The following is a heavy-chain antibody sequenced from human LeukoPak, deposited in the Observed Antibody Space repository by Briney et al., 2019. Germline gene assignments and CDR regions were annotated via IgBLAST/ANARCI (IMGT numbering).Heavy chain of an antibody. Sequence: LWASVKVSCTASGGTFSSYAISWVRQAPGQGLKWMGGIIPIFGTANYAQKFQGRFTITTDESTSTAYMELSSLRSEDAAVYYCASAAAAGKTYYYYMDVWGKGTTVTVSS. CDR3: ASAAAAGKTYYYYMDV. D-gene: IGHD6-13*01. CDR1: GGTFSSYA. J-gene: IGHJ6*03. V-gene: IGHV1-69*05. CDR2: IIPIFGTA.